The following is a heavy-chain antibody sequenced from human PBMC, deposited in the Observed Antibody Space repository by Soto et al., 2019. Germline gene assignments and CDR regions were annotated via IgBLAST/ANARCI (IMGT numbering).Heavy chain of an antibody. V-gene: IGHV3-48*01. CDR2: ISTSSSNI. J-gene: IGHJ6*03. D-gene: IGHD2-2*01. CDR1: GFSFSYYG. CDR3: ARETSTGNYYMDV. Sequence: EVQLVESGGGLVQPGGSLRLSCAASGFSFSYYGMYWVRQAPGKGLEWVSYISTSSSNIYYADSVKGRFTISRDNAKNSLSLQMNSLRAADTAVYYCARETSTGNYYMDVWGKGTTVTVSS.